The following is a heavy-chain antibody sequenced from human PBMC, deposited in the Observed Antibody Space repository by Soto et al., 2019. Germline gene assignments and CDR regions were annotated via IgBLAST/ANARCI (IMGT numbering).Heavy chain of an antibody. CDR1: GDVFRSYG. J-gene: IGHJ6*02. V-gene: IGHV1-69*13. CDR2: IIPISGTT. D-gene: IGHD2-8*01. CDR3: ARVRCFNGLCHTADYGMDV. Sequence: SVNVSCKASGDVFRSYGINWVRQAPGQGLEWMGGIIPISGTTNYAQKFQGRVAITADESTDTVYMELSRLRSEDTAVYFCARVRCFNGLCHTADYGMDVWGQGTTVTV.